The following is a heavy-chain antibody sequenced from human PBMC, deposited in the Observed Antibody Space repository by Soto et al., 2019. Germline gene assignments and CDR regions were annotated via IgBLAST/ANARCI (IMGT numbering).Heavy chain of an antibody. J-gene: IGHJ5*02. Sequence: ASVKVSCKASGYTFTSYYMHWVRQAPGQGLEWMGIINPSGGSTSYAQKFQGRVTMTRDTSTSTVYMELSSLRSEDTAVYYCARDRDTIFGVVIRDWFDPWGQGTLVTVS. CDR3: ARDRDTIFGVVIRDWFDP. CDR1: GYTFTSYY. D-gene: IGHD3-3*01. CDR2: INPSGGST. V-gene: IGHV1-46*01.